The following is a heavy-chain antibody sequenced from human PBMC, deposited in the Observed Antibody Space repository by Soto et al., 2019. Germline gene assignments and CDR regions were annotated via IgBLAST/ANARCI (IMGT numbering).Heavy chain of an antibody. CDR2: IYYSGST. J-gene: IGHJ5*02. D-gene: IGHD2-2*01. V-gene: IGHV4-59*12. CDR1: GGSISSYY. Sequence: PSETLSLTCTVSGGSISSYYWSWIRQPPGKGLEWIGYIYYSGSTNYNPSLKSRVTISVDTSKNQFSLKLSSVTAADTAVYYCARSVIVVVPAAMSIWFDPWGQGTLVTVSS. CDR3: ARSVIVVVPAAMSIWFDP.